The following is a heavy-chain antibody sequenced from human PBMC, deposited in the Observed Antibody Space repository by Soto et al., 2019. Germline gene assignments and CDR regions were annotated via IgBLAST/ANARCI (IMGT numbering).Heavy chain of an antibody. D-gene: IGHD4-17*01. CDR1: GGTLNSYT. J-gene: IGHJ4*02. CDR3: SISNSYGRGDF. CDR2: IIPVFGTT. Sequence: VQLVQSGAEVKKPGSSVRVSCKASGGTLNSYTISWVRQAPGQGLEWMGGIIPVFGTTDYAQKFQGRVTITADQSTGTAYLDLFSLSSEDTAIYYRSISNSYGRGDFWGQGTLVTVSS. V-gene: IGHV1-69*01.